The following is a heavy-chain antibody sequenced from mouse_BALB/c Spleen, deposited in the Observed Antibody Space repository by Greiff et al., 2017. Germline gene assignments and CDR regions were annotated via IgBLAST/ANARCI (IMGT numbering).Heavy chain of an antibody. CDR1: GYTFTSYT. Sequence: VKLMESGAELARPGASVKMSCKASGYTFTSYTMHWVKQRPGQGLEWIGYINPSSGYTNYNQKFKDKATLTGDKSSSTAYMQLSSLTSEDSAVYYCASGYGYAMDYWGQGTSVTVSS. J-gene: IGHJ4*01. D-gene: IGHD1-2*01. CDR3: ASGYGYAMDY. CDR2: INPSSGYT. V-gene: IGHV1-4*01.